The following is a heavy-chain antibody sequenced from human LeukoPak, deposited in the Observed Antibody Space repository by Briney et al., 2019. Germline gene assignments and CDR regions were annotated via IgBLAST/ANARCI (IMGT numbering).Heavy chain of an antibody. V-gene: IGHV4-4*02. D-gene: IGHD3-10*01. CDR3: ASCLFDYYYFDQ. CDR2: IYHSGTT. Sequence: SETLSLTCAVSGDSITSHNWWSWVRQSPGKGLEWIGEIYHSGTTNYSPSLKSRVTISVDKSKNQLSLRLTSVTTADAAVYFCASCLFDYYYFDQWGQGTLVTVSS. J-gene: IGHJ4*02. CDR1: GDSITSHNW.